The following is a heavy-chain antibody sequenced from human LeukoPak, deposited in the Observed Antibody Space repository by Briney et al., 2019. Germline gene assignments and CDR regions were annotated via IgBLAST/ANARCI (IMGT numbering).Heavy chain of an antibody. D-gene: IGHD3-9*01. V-gene: IGHV3-20*04. Sequence: GGSLRLSCAASGFTFDDYGMSWVRQAPGKGLEWVSGINWNGGSTGYADSVKGRFTISRDNAKNSLYLQMNSLRAEDTALYYCARESYDILTGYYNVDYWGQGTLVTVSS. CDR2: INWNGGST. CDR1: GFTFDDYG. CDR3: ARESYDILTGYYNVDY. J-gene: IGHJ4*02.